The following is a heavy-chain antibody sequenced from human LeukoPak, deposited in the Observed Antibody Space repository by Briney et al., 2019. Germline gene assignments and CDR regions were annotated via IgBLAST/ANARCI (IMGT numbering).Heavy chain of an antibody. J-gene: IGHJ6*03. CDR1: GGSFSGYY. D-gene: IGHD6-13*01. CDR3: ARRAAAPAFRFRYYYYYMDV. CDR2: INHSGST. Sequence: SETLSLTCAVYGGSFSGYYWSWIRQPPGKGLEWIGEINHSGSTNYNPSLKSRVTISVDTSKSQFSLKLSSVTAADTAVYYCARRAAAPAFRFRYYYYYMDVWGKGTTVTISS. V-gene: IGHV4-34*01.